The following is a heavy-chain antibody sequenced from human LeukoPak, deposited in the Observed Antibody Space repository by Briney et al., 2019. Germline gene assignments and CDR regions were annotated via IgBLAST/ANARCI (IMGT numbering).Heavy chain of an antibody. J-gene: IGHJ4*02. V-gene: IGHV3-30*01. CDR1: GFTFSSYA. D-gene: IGHD2-15*01. CDR2: ISYDGSNK. Sequence: PGGSLRLSCAASGFTFSSYAMHWVRQAPGKGLEWVAVISYDGSNKYYADSVKGRFTISRDNSKNTLYLQMNSLRAEDTAVYYCARVPYCSGGRCYSGILNYWGQGTLVTVSS. CDR3: ARVPYCSGGRCYSGILNY.